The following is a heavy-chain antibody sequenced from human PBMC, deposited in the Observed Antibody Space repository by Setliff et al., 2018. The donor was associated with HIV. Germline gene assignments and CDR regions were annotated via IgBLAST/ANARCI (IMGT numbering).Heavy chain of an antibody. CDR1: GFTFDRFW. Sequence: GGSLRLSCAASGFTFDRFWMHWVRQAPGKGLVWVSRINRDESSTSYADSVKGRFTISRDNAKNTLYLQMDSLRAEDTAVYYCTRGGSYSPGDYWGQGALVTVSS. CDR3: TRGGSYSPGDY. V-gene: IGHV3-74*01. CDR2: INRDESST. D-gene: IGHD1-26*01. J-gene: IGHJ4*02.